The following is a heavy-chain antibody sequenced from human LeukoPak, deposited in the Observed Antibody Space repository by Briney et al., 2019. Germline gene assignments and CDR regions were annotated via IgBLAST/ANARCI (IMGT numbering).Heavy chain of an antibody. V-gene: IGHV3-23*01. CDR1: GFTFSSYA. CDR3: AKEVSRVTTFYFDY. J-gene: IGHJ4*02. Sequence: GGSLRLSCAASGFTFSSYAMNWVRQAPGKGLEWVSAISGSGAGTYYADSVKGWFTISRDNSKNTLYLQMNSLRAEDTAVYYCAKEVSRVTTFYFDYWGQGTLVTVSS. D-gene: IGHD4-17*01. CDR2: ISGSGAGT.